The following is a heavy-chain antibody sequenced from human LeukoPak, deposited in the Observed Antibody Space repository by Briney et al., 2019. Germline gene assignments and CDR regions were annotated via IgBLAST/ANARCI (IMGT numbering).Heavy chain of an antibody. Sequence: PSETLSLTCTVSGGSISSGGYYWSWIRQHPGKGLEWIGYIYYSGSTYYNPSLKSRVTISVDTSKNQFSLKLSSVTAADTAVYYCARGGAGCSSGFDYWGQGTLVTVSS. CDR3: ARGGAGCSSGFDY. CDR1: GGSISSGGYY. V-gene: IGHV4-31*03. J-gene: IGHJ4*02. CDR2: IYYSGST. D-gene: IGHD6-19*01.